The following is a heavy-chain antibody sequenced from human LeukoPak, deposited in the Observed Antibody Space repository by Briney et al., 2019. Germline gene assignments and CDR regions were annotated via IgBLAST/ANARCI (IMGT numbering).Heavy chain of an antibody. CDR1: GDSISTYY. Sequence: SETLSLTCSFSGDSISTYYWSWIRQSPGKGLEWIGHIYSSGNTDYNSSLKSRVTISVDTSKSQLSLRLSSVTATDTAVYYCARLRWQLVGPYFDYWGQGILVTVSS. CDR3: ARLRWQLVGPYFDY. D-gene: IGHD1-26*01. CDR2: IYSSGNT. J-gene: IGHJ4*02. V-gene: IGHV4-59*01.